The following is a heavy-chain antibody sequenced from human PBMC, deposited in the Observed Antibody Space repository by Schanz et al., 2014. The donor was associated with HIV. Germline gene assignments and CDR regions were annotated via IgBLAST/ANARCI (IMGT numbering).Heavy chain of an antibody. J-gene: IGHJ6*02. D-gene: IGHD3-22*01. V-gene: IGHV3-30*18. CDR2: TSYDGTKK. CDR3: AKDRNYYESKYRGKGNYYYYYGMDV. CDR1: GFSFDSYG. Sequence: VQLVESGGGLVQPGGSLRLSCAASGFSFDSYGMHWVRQAPGKGLEWVAVTSYDGTKKHYADSVKGRFTISRDNARTSLYLQMNSLRAEDTAVYYCAKDRNYYESKYRGKGNYYYYYGMDVWGQGTTVTVSS.